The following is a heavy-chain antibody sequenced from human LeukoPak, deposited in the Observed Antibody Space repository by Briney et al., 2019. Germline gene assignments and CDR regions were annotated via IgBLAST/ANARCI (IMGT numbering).Heavy chain of an antibody. D-gene: IGHD1-1*01. CDR1: GFTFSNYA. Sequence: GGSLRLSCAASGFTFSNYAMNWARQAPGKGLEWVASITRSSSHTYYADSMKGRCTVSRDNAMDTLYLQMNSLRAEDMAVYYCAREPMYGTFDTWGQGTMVTVSS. V-gene: IGHV3-21*01. CDR2: ITRSSSHT. CDR3: AREPMYGTFDT. J-gene: IGHJ3*02.